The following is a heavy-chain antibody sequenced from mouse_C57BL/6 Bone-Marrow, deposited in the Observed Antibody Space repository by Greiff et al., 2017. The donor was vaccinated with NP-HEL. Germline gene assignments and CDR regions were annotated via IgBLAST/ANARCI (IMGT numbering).Heavy chain of an antibody. D-gene: IGHD2-4*01. CDR3: ALYDYDGGYYAMDY. CDR1: GYTFTSYG. V-gene: IGHV1-58*01. Sequence: VQLQQSGAELVRPGSSVKMSCKTSGYTFTSYGINWVKQRPGQGLEWIGYIYLGNGYTEYNEKFKGKATMTSDTSSSTAYMQLSSLTSEDSAIYFGALYDYDGGYYAMDYWGQGTSVTVTA. J-gene: IGHJ4*01. CDR2: IYLGNGYT.